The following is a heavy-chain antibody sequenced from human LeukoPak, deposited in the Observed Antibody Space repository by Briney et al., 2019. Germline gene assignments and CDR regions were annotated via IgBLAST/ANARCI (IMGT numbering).Heavy chain of an antibody. J-gene: IGHJ3*02. CDR3: ARNFAEFDI. CDR1: GFTFSTYW. CDR2: IKQDGNEK. Sequence: GGSLRLPCAPSGFTFSTYWMSWVRQAPGKGLEWVANIKQDGNEKYYVDSVKGRFTISRDNAKNSLYLQMNSLRAEDTAVYYCARNFAEFDIWGQGTMVTVSS. V-gene: IGHV3-7*04.